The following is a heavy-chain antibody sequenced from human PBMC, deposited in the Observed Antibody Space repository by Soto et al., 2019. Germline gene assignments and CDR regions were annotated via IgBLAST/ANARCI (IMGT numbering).Heavy chain of an antibody. V-gene: IGHV1-69*12. Sequence: QVQLVQSGAEVKKPGSSVKVSCKASGGTFSSYAISWVRQAPGQGLEWMGGIIPIFGTANYAQKFQGRVTITADESTRTAYMELSSLRSEDTAVYYCASSRGVRVGELSSYYFDYWGQGTLVTVSS. CDR3: ASSRGVRVGELSSYYFDY. D-gene: IGHD3-16*02. CDR2: IIPIFGTA. CDR1: GGTFSSYA. J-gene: IGHJ4*02.